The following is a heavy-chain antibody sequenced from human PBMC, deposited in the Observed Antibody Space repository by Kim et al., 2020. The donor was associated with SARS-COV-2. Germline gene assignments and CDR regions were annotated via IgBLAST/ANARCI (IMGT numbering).Heavy chain of an antibody. J-gene: IGHJ4*02. D-gene: IGHD6-19*01. CDR3: ARETISSGWHYYFDY. V-gene: IGHV1-69*01. Sequence: QKFQGRVAITADESTSTAYMELSSLRSEDTAVYYCARETISSGWHYYFDYWGQGTLVTVSS.